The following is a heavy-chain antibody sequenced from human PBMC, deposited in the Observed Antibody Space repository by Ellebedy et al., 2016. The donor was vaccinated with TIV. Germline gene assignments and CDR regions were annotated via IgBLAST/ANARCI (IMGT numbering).Heavy chain of an antibody. CDR2: ISWDGGSR. J-gene: IGHJ4*02. V-gene: IGHV3-43*01. D-gene: IGHD3-3*01. CDR3: AKEGDGENILYFDY. CDR1: GFTFDDYT. Sequence: GESLKISXAVSGFTFDDYTMHWVRQAPGKGLEWVSLISWDGGSRDYADSVKGRFTVSRDNSKNFLFLQMNSLTTEDTALYYCAKEGDGENILYFDYWGQGSLVTVSS.